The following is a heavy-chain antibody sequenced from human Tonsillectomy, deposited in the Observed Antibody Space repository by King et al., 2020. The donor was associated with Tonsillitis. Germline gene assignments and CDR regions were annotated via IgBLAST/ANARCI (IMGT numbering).Heavy chain of an antibody. J-gene: IGHJ4*02. CDR3: AHTAMASIDY. V-gene: IGHV2-5*02. CDR1: GFSLSTTGVG. D-gene: IGHD5-18*01. CDR2: IYWDGDE. Sequence: TLKESGPTLVKPTQTLTLTCTFSGFSLSTTGVGVAWFLQPPGKALEWLVLIYWDGDERYSPSLKSRLTVTKDTSRNQVVLTMTMMDPVDTGTYYCAHTAMASIDYWGQGTLVTVSS.